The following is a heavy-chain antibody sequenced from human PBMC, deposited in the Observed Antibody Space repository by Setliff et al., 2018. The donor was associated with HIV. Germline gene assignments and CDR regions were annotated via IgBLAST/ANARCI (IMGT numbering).Heavy chain of an antibody. V-gene: IGHV1-46*01. D-gene: IGHD6-19*01. CDR2: INLSSGAT. CDR1: GDTFTTYF. Sequence: ASVKVSCKAPGDTFTTYFMHWVRQAPGLGLEWMGIINLSSGATTYAQRFQGRVTMTSDTSTSTVYMELSSLTSEDTAVYYCARDRSSGWSFYYGMDVWGQGTTVTVSS. J-gene: IGHJ6*02. CDR3: ARDRSSGWSFYYGMDV.